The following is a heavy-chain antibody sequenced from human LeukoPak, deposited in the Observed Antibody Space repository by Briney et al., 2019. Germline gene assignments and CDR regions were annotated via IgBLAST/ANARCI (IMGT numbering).Heavy chain of an antibody. D-gene: IGHD3-10*01. CDR3: ARTYYYGSGCYYRELYYFDY. Sequence: ASVKVSCKASGYTFTSYDINWARQATGQGLEWMGWMNPNSGNTGYAQKFQGRVTMTRNTSISTAYMELSSLRSEDTAVYYCARTYYYGSGCYYRELYYFDYWGQGTLVTVSS. CDR1: GYTFTSYD. V-gene: IGHV1-8*01. J-gene: IGHJ4*02. CDR2: MNPNSGNT.